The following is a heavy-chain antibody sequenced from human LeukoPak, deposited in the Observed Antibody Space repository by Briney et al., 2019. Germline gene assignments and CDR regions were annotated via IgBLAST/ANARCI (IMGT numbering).Heavy chain of an antibody. CDR2: IWYDGSNE. J-gene: IGHJ3*01. Sequence: PGGSLRLSCEASGFIFSTYGMNWVRQAPGKGLEWVAIIWYDGSNEYYADSVKGRFSISRDNSKSTLYLEMNSLRADDTAIYYCASSTVTTRGVGDFDLWGHGTWVPVSS. D-gene: IGHD4-17*01. CDR1: GFIFSTYG. CDR3: ASSTVTTRGVGDFDL. V-gene: IGHV3-33*01.